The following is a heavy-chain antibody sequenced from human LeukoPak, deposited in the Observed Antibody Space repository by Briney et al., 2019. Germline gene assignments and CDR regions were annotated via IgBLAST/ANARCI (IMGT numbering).Heavy chain of an antibody. Sequence: GGSLRLSCAASGFTFSSHGMHWVRQAPGKGLEWVTIISYDGNNKHYADSVKGRFTISRDNSKNTLYLQMNSLRAEDTAVYYCAKGYSVYYDFWSGYYHPDPHYMDVWGKGTTVTVSS. CDR3: AKGYSVYYDFWSGYYHPDPHYMDV. CDR2: ISYDGNNK. J-gene: IGHJ6*03. V-gene: IGHV3-30*18. D-gene: IGHD3-3*01. CDR1: GFTFSSHG.